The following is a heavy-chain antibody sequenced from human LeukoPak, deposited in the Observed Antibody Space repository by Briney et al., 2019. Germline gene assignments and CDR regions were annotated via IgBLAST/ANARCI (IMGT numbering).Heavy chain of an antibody. CDR1: GFTFSSYA. J-gene: IGHJ4*02. D-gene: IGHD6-13*01. CDR3: AKDRGSSFDY. V-gene: IGHV3-30*04. Sequence: GGSLRLSCAASGFTFSSYAMHWVRQAPGKGLEWVAVISYDGSNKYYADSVKGRFTISRDNSKNTLYLQMNSLRAEDTAVYYCAKDRGSSFDYWGQGTLVTVSS. CDR2: ISYDGSNK.